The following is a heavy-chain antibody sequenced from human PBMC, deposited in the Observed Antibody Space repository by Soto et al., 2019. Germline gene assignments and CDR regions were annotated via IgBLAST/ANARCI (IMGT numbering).Heavy chain of an antibody. CDR2: ISAYNGNT. CDR1: GYTFTSYG. V-gene: IGHV1-18*01. Sequence: ASVKVSCKASGYTFTSYGISWVRQAPGQGLEWMGWISAYNGNTNYAQKLQGRVTMTTDTSTSTAYMELRSLRSDDTAVYYCARDSNGFWSGYPANYFDYWCQGTLVTVSS. CDR3: ARDSNGFWSGYPANYFDY. D-gene: IGHD3-3*01. J-gene: IGHJ4*02.